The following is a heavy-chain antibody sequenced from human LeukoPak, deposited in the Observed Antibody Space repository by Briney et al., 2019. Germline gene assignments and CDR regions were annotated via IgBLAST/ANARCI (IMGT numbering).Heavy chain of an antibody. CDR1: GYTFTRSW. V-gene: IGHV5-51*01. D-gene: IGHD6-19*01. Sequence: GESLKISCQGSGYTFTRSWIVWVRQMSGKGLEWMGIIYPGDSDTRYSPSFQGQVTISADKSISTAYLQWSSLKASDTAMYYCARVRRVAGNDYWGQGTLVTVSS. CDR3: ARVRRVAGNDY. CDR2: IYPGDSDT. J-gene: IGHJ4*02.